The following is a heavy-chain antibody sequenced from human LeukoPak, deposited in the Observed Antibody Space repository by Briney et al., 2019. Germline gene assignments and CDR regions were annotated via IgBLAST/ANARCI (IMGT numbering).Heavy chain of an antibody. V-gene: IGHV4-59*08. J-gene: IGHJ4*02. D-gene: IGHD3-22*01. CDR1: GGSISTYY. CDR3: ATGSSIVVVDY. Sequence: SETLSLTCTVSGGSISTYYWNWIRQPPGKGLVWIGYIYYSGSTNYNPSLKSRVTISVDTSKNQFSLKLSSVTAADTAVYYCATGSSIVVVDYWGQGTLVTVSS. CDR2: IYYSGST.